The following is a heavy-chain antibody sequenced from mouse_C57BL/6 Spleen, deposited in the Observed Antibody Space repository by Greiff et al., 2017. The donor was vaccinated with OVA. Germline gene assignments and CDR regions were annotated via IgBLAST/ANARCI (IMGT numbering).Heavy chain of an antibody. CDR2: ISYDGSN. CDR1: GYSITSGYY. Sequence: DVKLQESGPGLVKPSQSLSLTCSVTGYSITSGYYWNWIRQFPGNKLEWMGYISYDGSNNYNPSLKNRIPITRDTSKNQFFLKLNSVTTEDTATYYCARRMGNYVSYYAMDYWGQGTSVTVSS. CDR3: ARRMGNYVSYYAMDY. D-gene: IGHD1-1*01. V-gene: IGHV3-6*01. J-gene: IGHJ4*01.